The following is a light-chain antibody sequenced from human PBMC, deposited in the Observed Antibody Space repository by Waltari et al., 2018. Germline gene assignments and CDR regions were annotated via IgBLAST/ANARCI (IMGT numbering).Light chain of an antibody. CDR2: YNT. J-gene: IGLJ1*01. V-gene: IGLV3-21*01. CDR3: QVWDRSRDHV. Sequence: SYVLTQPPSVSVAPGATATITCGGDSTGMRPVPWYKQRAGQAPRLVISYNTVRPSGIPERFSGSTSGSTSTLTISRVEAGDEADYYCQVWDRSRDHVFGTATKVTVL. CDR1: STGMRP.